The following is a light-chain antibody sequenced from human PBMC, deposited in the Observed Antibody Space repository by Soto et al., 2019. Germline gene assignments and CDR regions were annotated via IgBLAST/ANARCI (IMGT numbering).Light chain of an antibody. J-gene: IGLJ1*01. CDR3: SSYTSSSTLDV. Sequence: QSALTPPAYVSGSPGQSITISCTGTSSDVGGYNYVSWYQQHPGKAPKLMIYDVSNRPSGVSNRFSGSKSGNTASLTISGLQAEDEDDYYCSSYTSSSTLDVFGSGTKLTV. V-gene: IGLV2-14*01. CDR1: SSDVGGYNY. CDR2: DVS.